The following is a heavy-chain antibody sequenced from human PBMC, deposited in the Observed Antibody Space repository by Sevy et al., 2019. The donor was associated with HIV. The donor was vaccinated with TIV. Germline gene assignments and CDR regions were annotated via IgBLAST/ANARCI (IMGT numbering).Heavy chain of an antibody. D-gene: IGHD2-15*01. CDR3: ARVFPYCSGGSCYSPYDAFDI. CDR1: GYTFTGHY. CDR2: INPNSGST. Sequence: ASVKVSCTASGYTFTGHYMHWVRQAPGQGLEWMGWINPNSGSTDYAQKFQGRVTLTRDTSISTAYLELSRLTSDDTAVYYCARVFPYCSGGSCYSPYDAFDIWGQGTMVTVSS. V-gene: IGHV1-2*02. J-gene: IGHJ3*02.